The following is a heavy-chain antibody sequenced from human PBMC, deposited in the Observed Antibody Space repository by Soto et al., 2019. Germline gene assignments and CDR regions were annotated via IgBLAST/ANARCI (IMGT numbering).Heavy chain of an antibody. CDR2: IYHSGST. J-gene: IGHJ3*02. D-gene: IGHD6-6*01. CDR3: ARDFGIAALPDAFDI. Sequence: SETLSLTCAVSGYSISSGYYWGWIRQPPGKGLEWIGSIYHSGSTYYNPSLKSRVTISVDTSKNQFSLKLSSVTAADTAVYYCARDFGIAALPDAFDIWGQGTMVTVSS. CDR1: GYSISSGYY. V-gene: IGHV4-38-2*02.